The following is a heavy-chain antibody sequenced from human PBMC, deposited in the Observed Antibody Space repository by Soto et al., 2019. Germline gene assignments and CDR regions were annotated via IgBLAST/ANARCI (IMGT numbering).Heavy chain of an antibody. CDR3: AKTANGWFSAFDI. CDR2: ISGSGGTT. D-gene: IGHD6-19*01. J-gene: IGHJ3*02. V-gene: IGHV3-23*01. Sequence: EVQLLESGGGLVQPGGSLRLSCAASGFTFSSYAMSWVRQAPGKGLEWVSAISGSGGTTYYADSVKCRFTFSRDNSKNTLYLQMNSLRAEDTAVYYCAKTANGWFSAFDIWGQGTIVTVSS. CDR1: GFTFSSYA.